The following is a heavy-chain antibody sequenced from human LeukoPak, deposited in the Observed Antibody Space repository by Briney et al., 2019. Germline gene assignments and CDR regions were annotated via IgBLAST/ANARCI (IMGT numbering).Heavy chain of an antibody. CDR1: GFTFSSYW. CDR2: IKQDGSEE. CDR3: ARGISWSFDY. D-gene: IGHD6-13*01. V-gene: IGHV3-7*04. J-gene: IGHJ4*02. Sequence: PGGSLRLSCAASGFTFSSYWMSWVRQAPGKGLEWVANIKQDGSEEYYVDSLKGRFTISRDNAKNSLYLQMNSLRVEDTAVYYCARGISWSFDYWGQGTLVTVFS.